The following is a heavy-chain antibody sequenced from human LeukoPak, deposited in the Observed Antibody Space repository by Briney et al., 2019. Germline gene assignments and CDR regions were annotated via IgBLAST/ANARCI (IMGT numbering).Heavy chain of an antibody. CDR2: INHSGST. Sequence: KTSETLSLTCAVYGGSFSGYYWSWIRQPPGKGLEWIGEINHSGSTNYNPSLKSRVTISVDTSKNQFSLKLSSVTAADTAVYYCARQGARRSSPVAFDIWGQGTMVTVSS. CDR3: ARQGARRSSPVAFDI. CDR1: GGSFSGYY. V-gene: IGHV4-34*01. D-gene: IGHD2-15*01. J-gene: IGHJ3*02.